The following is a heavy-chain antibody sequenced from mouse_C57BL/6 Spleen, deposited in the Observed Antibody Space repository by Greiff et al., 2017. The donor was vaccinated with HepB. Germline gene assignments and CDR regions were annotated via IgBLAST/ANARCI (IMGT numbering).Heavy chain of an antibody. Sequence: LVESGAELVRPGASVTLSCKASGYTFTDYEMHWVKQTPVHGLEWIGAIDPETGGTAYNQKFKGKAILTADKSSSTAYMALRSLTSEDSAVYYWTREGSSPDYYAMDYWGQGTSVTVSS. CDR1: GYTFTDYE. CDR2: IDPETGGT. V-gene: IGHV1-15*01. CDR3: TREGSSPDYYAMDY. J-gene: IGHJ4*01. D-gene: IGHD1-1*01.